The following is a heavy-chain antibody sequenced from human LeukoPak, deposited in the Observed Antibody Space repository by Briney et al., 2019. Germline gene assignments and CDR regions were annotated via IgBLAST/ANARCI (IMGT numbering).Heavy chain of an antibody. Sequence: PGGSLRLSCGASGFTFDDYGMSWVRQAPGKGLEWVSGINWNGGSTGCADSVKGRFTISRDNAKNSLYLQMNSLRAEDTALYYCARFKVWLPYDYWGQGTLVTVSS. V-gene: IGHV3-20*04. D-gene: IGHD3-16*01. J-gene: IGHJ4*02. CDR3: ARFKVWLPYDY. CDR2: INWNGGST. CDR1: GFTFDDYG.